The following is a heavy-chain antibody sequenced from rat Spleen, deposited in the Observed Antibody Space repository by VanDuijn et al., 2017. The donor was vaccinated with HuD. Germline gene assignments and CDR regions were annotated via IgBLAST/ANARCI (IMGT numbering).Heavy chain of an antibody. CDR2: ISYDGSST. D-gene: IGHD1-1*01. J-gene: IGHJ3*01. CDR1: GFTFSNYD. CDR3: TTVLQGNGFAY. V-gene: IGHV5-7*01. Sequence: EVQLVESGGGLVQPGRSMKLSCAASGFTFSNYDMAWVRQAPKKGLEWVATISYDGSSTYYRDSVKGRFTISRDNTQNTLYLKMNSLRSEDTATCYCTTVLQGNGFAYWGQGTLVTVSS.